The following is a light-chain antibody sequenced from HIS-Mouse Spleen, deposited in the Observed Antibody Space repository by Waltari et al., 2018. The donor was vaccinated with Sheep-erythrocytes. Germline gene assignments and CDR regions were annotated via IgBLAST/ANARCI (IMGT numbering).Light chain of an antibody. V-gene: IGKV1-5*03. CDR2: KAS. J-gene: IGKJ1*01. CDR1: QSISSW. Sequence: DIQMTQSPSTLSASVGDSVTITCPASQSISSWLAWYQQKPGKAPKLLIYKASSLESGVPSRVSGSGSGTEFTLTISSRQPDDFATYYCQQYNSYSRTFGQGTKVEIK. CDR3: QQYNSYSRT.